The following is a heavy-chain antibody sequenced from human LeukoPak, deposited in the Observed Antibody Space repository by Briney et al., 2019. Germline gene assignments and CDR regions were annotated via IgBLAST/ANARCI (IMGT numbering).Heavy chain of an antibody. CDR2: IWYDGSNK. Sequence: PGGSLRLSCAASGFTLSSYGMHWVRQAPGKGLEWVAVIWYDGSNKYYADSVKGRFTISRDNSKNTLYLQMNSLRAEDTAVYYCAKDLHYYVAMDVWGQGTAVTVSS. J-gene: IGHJ6*02. CDR3: AKDLHYYVAMDV. D-gene: IGHD3-10*02. CDR1: GFTLSSYG. V-gene: IGHV3-33*06.